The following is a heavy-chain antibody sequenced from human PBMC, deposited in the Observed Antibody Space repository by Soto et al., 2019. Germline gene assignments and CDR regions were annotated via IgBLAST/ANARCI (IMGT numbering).Heavy chain of an antibody. V-gene: IGHV3-30*18. Sequence: GGSLRLSCAASGFTFSSYGMHWVRQAPGKGLEWVAVISYDGSNKYYADSVKGRFTISRDNSKNTLYLQMNSLRAEDTAVYYCAKGYDILAGYYIGFVDYWGQGTLVTVSS. CDR2: ISYDGSNK. CDR1: GFTFSSYG. D-gene: IGHD3-9*01. J-gene: IGHJ4*02. CDR3: AKGYDILAGYYIGFVDY.